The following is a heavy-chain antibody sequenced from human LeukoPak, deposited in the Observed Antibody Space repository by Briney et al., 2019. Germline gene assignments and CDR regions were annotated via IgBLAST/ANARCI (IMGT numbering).Heavy chain of an antibody. D-gene: IGHD2-2*02. CDR2: IDPASGGT. V-gene: IGHV1-2*02. J-gene: IGHJ4*02. CDR1: GYTFSAHY. CDR3: ARVPGPYTTSRFDF. Sequence: GSVKVSCTTSGYTFSAHYLHWVRQAPGQRPEWVGRIDPASGGTHYAQKFQGRVTVTRDTSTTTVDMELSGLRSDDTAVYYCARVPGPYTTSRFDFWGQGTLVTVSS.